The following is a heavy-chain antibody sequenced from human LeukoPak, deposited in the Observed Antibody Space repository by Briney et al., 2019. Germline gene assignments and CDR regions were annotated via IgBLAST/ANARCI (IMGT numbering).Heavy chain of an antibody. D-gene: IGHD7-27*01. CDR3: ASPETGGFFDY. V-gene: IGHV3-74*01. CDR2: INGDGSST. CDR1: GFTFSSHW. J-gene: IGHJ4*02. Sequence: PGGSLRLSCVASGFTFSSHWVHWVRQVPGKGLVWVSRINGDGSSTNYADSVKGRFTISRDNAKNTLYPQMNSLTIEDTAVYYCASPETGGFFDYWGQGTLVTVAS.